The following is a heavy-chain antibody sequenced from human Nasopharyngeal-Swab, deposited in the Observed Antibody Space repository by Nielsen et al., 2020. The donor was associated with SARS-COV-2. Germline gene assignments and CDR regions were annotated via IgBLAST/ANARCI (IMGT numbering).Heavy chain of an antibody. CDR2: IYYSGST. D-gene: IGHD2-21*01. CDR3: ARDTGCGGDCPKEVNSYGMDV. V-gene: IGHV4-39*07. Sequence: RQAPGKGLEWIGSIYYSGSTYYNPSLKSRVTISVDTSKNQFSLKLSSVTAVDTAVYYCARDTGCGGDCPKEVNSYGMDVWGQGTTVTVSS. J-gene: IGHJ6*02.